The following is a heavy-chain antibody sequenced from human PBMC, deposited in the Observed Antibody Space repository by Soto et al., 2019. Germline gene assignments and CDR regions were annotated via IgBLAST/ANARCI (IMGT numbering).Heavy chain of an antibody. CDR2: IYHSGTT. CDR3: ARVRRNQLLGGFEP. J-gene: IGHJ5*02. D-gene: IGHD2-2*01. CDR1: GGSISSGGYY. Sequence: QVQLQESGPGLVKPSQTLSLTCTVSGGSISSGGYYWSWIRQHPGKGLEWIGYIYHSGTTYYNPSLKRRVTISVDTSKNQFPLKLTPVTAADPAVYYCARVRRNQLLGGFEPWGQGTPVNVSP. V-gene: IGHV4-31*03.